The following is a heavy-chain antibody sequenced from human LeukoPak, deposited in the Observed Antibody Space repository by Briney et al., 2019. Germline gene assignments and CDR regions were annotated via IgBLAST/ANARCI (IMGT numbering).Heavy chain of an antibody. CDR1: GDSVSSNSAA. CDR2: TYYRSKWYN. V-gene: IGHV6-1*01. CDR3: ARDGLRLGRAGYYYHMDV. Sequence: SQTLSLTCAISGDSVSSNSAAWNWIRQSPSRGLEWLGRTYYRSKWYNDYAVSVKSRITINPDTSKNQFSLQLNSVTPEDTAVYYCARDGLRLGRAGYYYHMDVWGKGTTVTVSS. D-gene: IGHD7-27*01. J-gene: IGHJ6*03.